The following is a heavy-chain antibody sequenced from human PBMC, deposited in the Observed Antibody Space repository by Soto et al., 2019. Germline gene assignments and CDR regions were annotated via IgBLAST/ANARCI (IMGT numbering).Heavy chain of an antibody. CDR2: FGGSGYST. V-gene: IGHV3-23*01. Sequence: VGSLRLSCAASGFTFSSYSMTWVRQAPGKGLEWVSSFGGSGYSTYYADSVKGRFTISRDNSKNTLYLQMDTLRAEDTAVYYCAKDGGAVPAHFDFWGQGALVTVSS. CDR3: AKDGGAVPAHFDF. J-gene: IGHJ4*02. CDR1: GFTFSSYS. D-gene: IGHD2-2*01.